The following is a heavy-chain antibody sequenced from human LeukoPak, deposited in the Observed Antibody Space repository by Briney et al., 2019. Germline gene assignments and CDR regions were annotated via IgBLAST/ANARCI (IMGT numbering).Heavy chain of an antibody. J-gene: IGHJ5*02. V-gene: IGHV1-18*01. Sequence: ASVKVSCKASGYTFTSYGIRWVRQAPGQGLEWMGWISAYNGNTNYAQKLQGRVTMTTDTSTSTAYMELRSLRSDDTAVYYCARSDTTRYYYDSSGYYSWFDPWGQGTLVTVSS. D-gene: IGHD3-22*01. CDR2: ISAYNGNT. CDR3: ARSDTTRYYYDSSGYYSWFDP. CDR1: GYTFTSYG.